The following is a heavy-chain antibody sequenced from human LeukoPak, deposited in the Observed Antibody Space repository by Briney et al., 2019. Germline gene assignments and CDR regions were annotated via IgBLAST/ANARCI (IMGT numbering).Heavy chain of an antibody. CDR3: ARSNGYCSSTSCYSFDY. D-gene: IGHD2-2*03. Sequence: PGRSLRLSCAASGFTFSSYAMHWVRQAPGKGLEWVAVISYDGSNKYYADSVKGRFTISRDNSKYTLYLQMNSLRAEDTAVYYSARSNGYCSSTSCYSFDYWGQGTLVTVSS. V-gene: IGHV3-30-3*01. J-gene: IGHJ4*02. CDR1: GFTFSSYA. CDR2: ISYDGSNK.